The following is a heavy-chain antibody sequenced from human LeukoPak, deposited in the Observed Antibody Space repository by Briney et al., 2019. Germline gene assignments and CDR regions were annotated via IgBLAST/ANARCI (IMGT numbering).Heavy chain of an antibody. CDR1: GFTFSSSA. CDR3: ARDPNNYDSH. Sequence: GGSLRLSCAASGFTFSSSAMTWVRQAPGKGLEWVSRITPDGDGSTYAASVQGRFTISRDNAKDTVYLQMSNLRAEDTALYYCARDPNNYDSHLGQGTLVTVSS. J-gene: IGHJ4*02. D-gene: IGHD3-22*01. CDR2: ITPDGDGS. V-gene: IGHV3-74*01.